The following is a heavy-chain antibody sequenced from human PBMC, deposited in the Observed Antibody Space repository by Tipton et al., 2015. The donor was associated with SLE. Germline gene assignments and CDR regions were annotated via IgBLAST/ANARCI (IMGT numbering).Heavy chain of an antibody. V-gene: IGHV4-4*07. CDR2: IYTSGST. D-gene: IGHD6-19*01. CDR3: AKEGRYSSGWYGRNWFDP. Sequence: TLSLTCTVSDGSISPYYWTWIRQPAGKGLQWIGRIYTSGSTNYNPSLKSRVTISVDTSRNQFSLRLNFVTTADTAVYYCAKEGRYSSGWYGRNWFDPWGQGTLVTVSS. CDR1: DGSISPYY. J-gene: IGHJ5*02.